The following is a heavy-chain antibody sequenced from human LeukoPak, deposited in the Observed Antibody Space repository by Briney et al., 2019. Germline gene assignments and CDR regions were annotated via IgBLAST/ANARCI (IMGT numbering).Heavy chain of an antibody. V-gene: IGHV3-23*01. CDR2: ISLSGGST. CDR3: AKDLPPHSGIYGRYAFDI. D-gene: IGHD1-26*01. Sequence: PGGSLRLSCAVSGFTFRNYAMSWVRQVPGKGLEWVSGISLSGGSTHYAESVKGRFTISRDNSKNTLYLQMSSLRAEDTAIYYCAKDLPPHSGIYGRYAFDIWGQGTMVTVSS. J-gene: IGHJ3*02. CDR1: GFTFRNYA.